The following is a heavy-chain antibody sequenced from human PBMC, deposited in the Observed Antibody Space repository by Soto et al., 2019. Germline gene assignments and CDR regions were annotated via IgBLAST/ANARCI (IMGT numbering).Heavy chain of an antibody. Sequence: ASVKVSCKASGYSFTSYDVNWVRQATGQGLEWMGWMNPNSGNTAFAQKFQGRVTMTRDTPISTTYMELSGLTSENTAIKYRESFPYTSYCSDGTCSYDAFDIWGQGTVVTVS. J-gene: IGHJ3*02. D-gene: IGHD2-15*01. CDR1: GYSFTSYD. V-gene: IGHV1-8*01. CDR2: MNPNSGNT. CDR3: ESFPYTSYCSDGTCSYDAFDI.